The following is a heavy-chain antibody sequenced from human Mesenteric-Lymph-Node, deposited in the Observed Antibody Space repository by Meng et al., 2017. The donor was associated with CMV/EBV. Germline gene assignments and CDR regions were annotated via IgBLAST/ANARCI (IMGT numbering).Heavy chain of an antibody. V-gene: IGHV3-30*04. CDR3: AREPHDGHYDS. J-gene: IGHJ4*02. D-gene: IGHD5-24*01. CDR2: ISYDGSNK. Sequence: GESLKISCGASGFTFNYYAMHWVRQAPGKGLEWVAVISYDGSNKFYADSVKDRFTISRDNSKNTLYLYMNSLRPEDTAVFYCAREPHDGHYDSWGQGTLVTVSS. CDR1: GFTFNYYA.